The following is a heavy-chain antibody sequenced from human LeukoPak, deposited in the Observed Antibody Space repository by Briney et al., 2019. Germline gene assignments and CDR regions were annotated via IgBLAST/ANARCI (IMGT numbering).Heavy chain of an antibody. CDR3: ARDRRAVATIDEYDY. CDR1: GFTFSSYG. Sequence: GGSLRLSCAASGFTFSSYGMSWVRQAPGKGLEWVSGINWNGGSTGYADSVKGRFTISRDNAKNSLYLQMNSLRAEDTALYYCARDRRAVATIDEYDYWGQGTLVTVSS. V-gene: IGHV3-20*04. CDR2: INWNGGST. J-gene: IGHJ4*02. D-gene: IGHD5-12*01.